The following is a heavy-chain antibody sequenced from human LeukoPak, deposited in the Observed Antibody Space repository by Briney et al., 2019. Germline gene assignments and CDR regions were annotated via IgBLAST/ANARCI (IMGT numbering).Heavy chain of an antibody. CDR3: AKGDYDFWSGHTYYFDY. J-gene: IGHJ4*02. CDR2: ISGSGGST. CDR1: GFTFSSYA. V-gene: IGHV3-23*01. Sequence: GGSLRLSCAASGFTFSSYAMSWVRQAPGKGLEWVSAISGSGGSTYYADSVKGRFTISRDNSKNTLYLQMNSLRAEDTAVYYCAKGDYDFWSGHTYYFDYWGQGTLVTVSS. D-gene: IGHD3-3*01.